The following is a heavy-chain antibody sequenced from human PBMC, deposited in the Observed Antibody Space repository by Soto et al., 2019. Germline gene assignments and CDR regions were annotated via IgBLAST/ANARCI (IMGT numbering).Heavy chain of an antibody. CDR2: ISSSSSYI. CDR1: GFTFSSYS. D-gene: IGHD1-26*01. Sequence: EVQLVESGGGLVKPGGSLRLSCAASGFTFSSYSMNWVRQAPGKGLEWVSSISSSSSYIYYADPVKGRFTISRDNAKNSLYLQMNSLRAEDTAVYYCARDIGGAGAAHFDYWGQGTLVTVSS. J-gene: IGHJ4*02. V-gene: IGHV3-21*01. CDR3: ARDIGGAGAAHFDY.